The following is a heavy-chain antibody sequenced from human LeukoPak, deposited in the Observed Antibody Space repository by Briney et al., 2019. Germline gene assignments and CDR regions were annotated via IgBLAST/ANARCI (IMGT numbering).Heavy chain of an antibody. D-gene: IGHD2-21*02. V-gene: IGHV3-33*01. CDR2: IWYDGSNK. Sequence: GRSLRLSCAASGFTFSSYGMHWVRQAPGKGLEWVAVIWYDGSNKYYADSVKGRFTISRDNSKNTLYLQMNSLRAEDTAVYYCAREKGVTPVFDYWGQGTLVTVSS. CDR1: GFTFSSYG. J-gene: IGHJ4*02. CDR3: AREKGVTPVFDY.